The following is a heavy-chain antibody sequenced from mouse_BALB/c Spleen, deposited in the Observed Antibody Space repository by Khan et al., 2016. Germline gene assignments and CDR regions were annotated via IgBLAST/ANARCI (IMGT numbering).Heavy chain of an antibody. V-gene: IGHV4-1*02. CDR2: INPDSITI. CDR3: ARGNRAWFAY. D-gene: IGHD2-1*01. J-gene: IGHJ3*01. CDR1: GFDFSRYW. Sequence: EVKLLESGGGLVQPGGSLKLSCVTSGFDFSRYWMSWVRQAPGKGLEWIGEINPDSITINYTPSLKDKFIISRDNAKNTLYLQMSKVRSEDTALYYCARGNRAWFAYWGQGTLVTVSA.